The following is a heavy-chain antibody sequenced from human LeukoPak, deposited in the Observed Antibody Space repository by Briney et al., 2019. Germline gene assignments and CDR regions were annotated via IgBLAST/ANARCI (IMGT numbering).Heavy chain of an antibody. J-gene: IGHJ4*02. CDR2: TNRDESST. CDR3: ARVRDGGAAYY. CDR1: GFTFSNYW. Sequence: GGSLRLSCTASGFTFSNYWMQWVRHVPGKGLVWVSRTNRDESSTTYADSVKGGFTISRENAKNTLYMEMNRLRAEDTGVYYCARVRDGGAAYYWGQGTLVTVSS. V-gene: IGHV3-74*01. D-gene: IGHD4-23*01.